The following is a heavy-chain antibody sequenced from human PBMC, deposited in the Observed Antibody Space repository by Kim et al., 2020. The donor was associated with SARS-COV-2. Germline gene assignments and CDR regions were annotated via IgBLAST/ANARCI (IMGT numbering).Heavy chain of an antibody. D-gene: IGHD1-26*01. CDR2: IYFSGTT. CDR1: GDSISTGLYS. J-gene: IGHJ5*02. Sequence: SETLSLTCTVSGDSISTGLYSWTWIRQYPGKGLEWIGSIYFSGTTYSNPSLKSRLIMSVDTSKRQFSLKLSSVTAADTGVYYCAREGRWINWFDPWGQGTLVTVSS. CDR3: AREGRWINWFDP. V-gene: IGHV4-31*03.